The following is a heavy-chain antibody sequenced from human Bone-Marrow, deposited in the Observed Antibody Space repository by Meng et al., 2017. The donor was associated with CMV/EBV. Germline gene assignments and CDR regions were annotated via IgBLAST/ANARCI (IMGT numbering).Heavy chain of an antibody. CDR1: GFTFSSYE. J-gene: IGHJ4*01. CDR3: ARDRRITGNYFDY. Sequence: GESLKISCAASGFTFSSYEMNWVRQAPGKGLEWVANIKQDGSEKYYVDSVEGRFTISRDNAKNSLYLQMNSLRAEDTAVYYCARDRRITGNYFDYWGHGTLVTVSS. CDR2: IKQDGSEK. V-gene: IGHV3-7*01. D-gene: IGHD3-3*01.